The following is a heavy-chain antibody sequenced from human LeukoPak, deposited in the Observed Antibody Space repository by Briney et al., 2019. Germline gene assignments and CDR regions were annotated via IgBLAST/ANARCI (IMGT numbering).Heavy chain of an antibody. CDR1: GGTFSSYA. J-gene: IGHJ4*02. V-gene: IGHV1-69*05. D-gene: IGHD6-19*01. CDR2: IIPIFGTA. CDR3: ARGEYSSGWSTGLDY. Sequence: SVKVSCKASGGTFSSYAISWVQQAPGQGLEWMGRIIPIFGTANYAQKFQGRVTITTDESTSTAYMELSSLRSEDTAVYYCARGEYSSGWSTGLDYWGQGTLVTVSS.